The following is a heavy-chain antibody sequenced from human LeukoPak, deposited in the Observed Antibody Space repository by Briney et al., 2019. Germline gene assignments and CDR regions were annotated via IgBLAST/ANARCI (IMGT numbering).Heavy chain of an antibody. J-gene: IGHJ5*02. D-gene: IGHD4-11*01. CDR1: GFNFSDYA. V-gene: IGHV3-23*01. CDR2: ISGSGGTT. Sequence: TGGSLRLSCVASGFNFSDYAMNWVRQAPGKGLEWVSAISGSGGTTHYADSVKGRFAISRDNSKNTLSLQMSHLRHEDTARYYCAKDRDSNYGNWFDPWGQGTQVTVFS. CDR3: AKDRDSNYGNWFDP.